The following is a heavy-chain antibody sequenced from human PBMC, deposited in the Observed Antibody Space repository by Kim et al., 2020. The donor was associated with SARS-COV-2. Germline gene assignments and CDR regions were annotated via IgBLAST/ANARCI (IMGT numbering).Heavy chain of an antibody. CDR1: GGTFSSYA. J-gene: IGHJ6*01. CDR2: IITILGIA. Sequence: SVKVSCKASGGTFSSYAISWVRQAPGQGLEWMGRIITILGIANYAQKFQGRVTITADKSTSTAYMELSSLRSEDTAVYYCARDHPRGAVAGPKVGTNYY. CDR3: ARDHPRGAVAGPKVGTNYY. V-gene: IGHV1-69*04. D-gene: IGHD6-19*01.